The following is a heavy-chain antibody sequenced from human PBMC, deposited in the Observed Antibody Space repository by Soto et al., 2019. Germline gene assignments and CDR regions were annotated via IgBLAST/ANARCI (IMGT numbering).Heavy chain of an antibody. Sequence: ASVKVSCKASGYTFTSYYMHWVRQVPGQGLEWMGIINPSGGSTSYAQKFQGRVTMTRDTSTSTVYMELSSLRSEDTAVYYCARRYYYDSSGYYSLGAFDIWGQGTMVTVSS. D-gene: IGHD3-22*01. CDR3: ARRYYYDSSGYYSLGAFDI. V-gene: IGHV1-46*01. CDR1: GYTFTSYY. J-gene: IGHJ3*02. CDR2: INPSGGST.